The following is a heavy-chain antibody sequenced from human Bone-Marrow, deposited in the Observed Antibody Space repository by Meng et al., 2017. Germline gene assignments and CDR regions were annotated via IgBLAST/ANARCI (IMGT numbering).Heavy chain of an antibody. CDR1: GSTFSSYA. CDR2: MSSSVSTI. Sequence: GGSLRPAWEASGSTFSSYAMNWVRQAPGTGLEWVSYMSSSVSTIYYADSVKGRFTISRDNAKHSLYLQMNSLRAEDTAVYYCARDGEAHGDYNYYGMDVWGQGTTVTVSS. J-gene: IGHJ6*02. V-gene: IGHV3-48*03. CDR3: ARDGEAHGDYNYYGMDV. D-gene: IGHD4-17*01.